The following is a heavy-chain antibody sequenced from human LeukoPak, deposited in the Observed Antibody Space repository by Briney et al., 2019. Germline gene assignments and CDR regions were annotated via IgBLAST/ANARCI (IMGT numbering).Heavy chain of an antibody. J-gene: IGHJ4*02. V-gene: IGHV3-53*05. CDR1: GFTVSSNY. CDR3: ARDGGAAGHHFDY. D-gene: IGHD6-13*01. Sequence: PGGSLRLSCAASGFTVSSNYMSWVRQAPGKGLEWVSVIYSGGSTYYADFVKGRFTISRDNSKNTLYLQMNSLRAEDTAVYYCARDGGAAGHHFDYWGQGTLVTVSS. CDR2: IYSGGST.